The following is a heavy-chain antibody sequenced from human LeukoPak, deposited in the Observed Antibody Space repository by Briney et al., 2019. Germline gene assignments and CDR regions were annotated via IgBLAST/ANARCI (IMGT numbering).Heavy chain of an antibody. V-gene: IGHV4-34*01. J-gene: IGHJ4*02. CDR3: ARNQYYYDSSQETTKNDH. D-gene: IGHD3-22*01. CDR1: GGSISSYY. CDR2: INHSGST. Sequence: SETLSLTCTVSGGSISSYYWSWIRQPPGKGLEWIGEINHSGSTNYNPSLKSRVTISVDTSKNQFSLKLSSVTAADTAVYYCARNQYYYDSSQETTKNDHWGQGTLVTVSS.